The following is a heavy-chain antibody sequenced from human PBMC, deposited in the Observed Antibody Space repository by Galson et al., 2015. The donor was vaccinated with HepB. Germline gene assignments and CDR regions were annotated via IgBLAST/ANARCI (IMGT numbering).Heavy chain of an antibody. CDR1: GYTFTGYY. J-gene: IGHJ6*03. CDR3: ARAGVATSKGKVGRVYYYYMDV. D-gene: IGHD5-12*01. Sequence: SVKVSCKASGYTFTGYYMHWVRQAPGQGLEWMGRINPNSGGTNYAQKFQGRVTMTRDTSISTAYMELSRLRSDDTAVYYCARAGVATSKGKVGRVYYYYMDVWGKGTTVTVSS. CDR2: INPNSGGT. V-gene: IGHV1-2*06.